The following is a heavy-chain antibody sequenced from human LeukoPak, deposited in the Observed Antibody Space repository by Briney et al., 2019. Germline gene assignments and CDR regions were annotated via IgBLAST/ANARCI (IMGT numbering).Heavy chain of an antibody. CDR2: LSGSGAGT. D-gene: IGHD6-13*01. CDR3: ANSPPHSSSFFDI. CDR1: GFTFSDYA. Sequence: PGGSLRLSCAASGFTFSDYALGWVRQAPGRGLEWVATLSGSGAGTYYSDSVKGRFTISRDNSKNTLYLQMNSLRAEDTAVYYCANSPPHSSSFFDIWGQGTMVTVSS. V-gene: IGHV3-23*01. J-gene: IGHJ3*02.